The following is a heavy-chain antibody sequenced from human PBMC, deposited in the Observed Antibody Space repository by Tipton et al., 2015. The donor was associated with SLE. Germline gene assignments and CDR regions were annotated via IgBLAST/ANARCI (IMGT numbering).Heavy chain of an antibody. Sequence: LRLSCAVYGGSFSGYYWSWIRQPPGKGLEWIGEINHSGSTNYNPSLKSRVTISVDTSKNQFSLKLSSVTAADTAVYYCARVTSRWAAVSNWFDPWGQGTLVTVSS. J-gene: IGHJ5*02. D-gene: IGHD6-13*01. CDR2: INHSGST. V-gene: IGHV4-34*01. CDR1: GGSFSGYY. CDR3: ARVTSRWAAVSNWFDP.